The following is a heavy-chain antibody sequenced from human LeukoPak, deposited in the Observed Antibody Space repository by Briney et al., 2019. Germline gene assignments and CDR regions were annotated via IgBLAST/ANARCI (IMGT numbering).Heavy chain of an antibody. CDR3: TTVGSSWGFDF. J-gene: IGHJ4*02. CDR2: IKSKTDGGTT. V-gene: IGHV3-15*01. D-gene: IGHD6-13*01. Sequence: GGSLRLSCAASGFTFSKAWMTWVRQAPGKGLEWVGRIKSKTDGGTTDYPAPAKGRFTISRDDSKNTLFLQMNSLITEDTAVYYCTTVGSSWGFDFWGQGTPVTVSS. CDR1: GFTFSKAW.